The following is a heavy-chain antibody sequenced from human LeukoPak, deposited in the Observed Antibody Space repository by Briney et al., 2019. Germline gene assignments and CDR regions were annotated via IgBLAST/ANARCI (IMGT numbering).Heavy chain of an antibody. CDR1: GGSTSSSGYY. Sequence: SETLSLTCTVSGGSTSSSGYYWGWVRQPPGKGLEWIGSIYNSGSTYYNPSLKSRVTISVDTSKNQFSLKVRSVTAADTAVYYCAVLRLGDLSSYYFDYWGQGTLVTVSS. J-gene: IGHJ4*02. CDR2: IYNSGST. CDR3: AVLRLGDLSSYYFDY. D-gene: IGHD3-16*02. V-gene: IGHV4-39*01.